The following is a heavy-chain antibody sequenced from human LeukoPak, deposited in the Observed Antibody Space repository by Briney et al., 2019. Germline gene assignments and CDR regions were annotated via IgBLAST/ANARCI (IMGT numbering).Heavy chain of an antibody. D-gene: IGHD6-13*01. J-gene: IGHJ4*02. Sequence: PSETLSLTCAVYGGSFSDYYWNWIRQPPGKGLEWIGEINHSGSSNYNPSLKSRVTISVDTSKNQFSLKLSSVTAADTAVYYCARGEGSSWSRARYYFDYWGQGTLVTVSS. CDR2: INHSGSS. V-gene: IGHV4-34*01. CDR3: ARGEGSSWSRARYYFDY. CDR1: GGSFSDYY.